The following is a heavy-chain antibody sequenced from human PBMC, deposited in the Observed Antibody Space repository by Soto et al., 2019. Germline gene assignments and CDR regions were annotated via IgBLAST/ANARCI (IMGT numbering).Heavy chain of an antibody. CDR1: GFTFSNYW. V-gene: IGHV3-7*03. Sequence: DVQLVESGGGLVQPGGSLRLSCAASGFTFSNYWMTWVRQAPGKGLEWVANIKQDGSEKNYVDAVKSRLTISRDNAKNYLYLQMSSLRAEDTAVYYCGREDYDILTGYYNDYYYGLDVWGQGTTVTVSS. J-gene: IGHJ6*02. CDR3: GREDYDILTGYYNDYYYGLDV. D-gene: IGHD3-9*01. CDR2: IKQDGSEK.